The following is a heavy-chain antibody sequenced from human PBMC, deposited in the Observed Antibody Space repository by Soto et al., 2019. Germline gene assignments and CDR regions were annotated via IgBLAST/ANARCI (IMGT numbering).Heavy chain of an antibody. CDR3: ASHRGYSGYDPYWYFDL. CDR1: GFTFSSYS. Sequence: EVQLVESGGGLVQPGGSLRLCCAASGFTFSSYSMNWVRQAPGKGLEWVSYISSSSSTIYYADSVKGRFTISRDNAKNSLYLQMNSLRAEDTAVYYCASHRGYSGYDPYWYFDLWGRGTLVTVSS. V-gene: IGHV3-48*01. D-gene: IGHD5-12*01. CDR2: ISSSSSTI. J-gene: IGHJ2*01.